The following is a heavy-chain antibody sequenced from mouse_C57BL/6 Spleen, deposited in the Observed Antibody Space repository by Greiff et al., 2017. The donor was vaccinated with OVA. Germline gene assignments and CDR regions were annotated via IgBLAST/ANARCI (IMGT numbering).Heavy chain of an antibody. D-gene: IGHD2-3*01. CDR3: ARYGYYPFFDY. CDR2: IDPSDSET. CDR1: GYTFTSYW. Sequence: QVQLQQPGAELVRPGSSVKLSCKASGYTFTSYWMHWVKQRPIQGLEWIGNIDPSDSETHYNQKFKDKATLTVDKSSSTAYMQLSSLTSEDSAVDYCARYGYYPFFDYWGQGTTLTVSS. V-gene: IGHV1-52*01. J-gene: IGHJ2*01.